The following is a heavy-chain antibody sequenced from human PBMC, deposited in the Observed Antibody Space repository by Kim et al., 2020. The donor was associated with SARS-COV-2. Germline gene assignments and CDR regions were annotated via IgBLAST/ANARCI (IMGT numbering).Heavy chain of an antibody. J-gene: IGHJ4*02. D-gene: IGHD3-3*01. CDR2: INPNSGGT. CDR3: ARGVRFLEWLFPFDY. V-gene: IGHV1-2*02. CDR1: GYTFTGYY. Sequence: ASVKVSCKASGYTFTGYYMHWVRQAPGQGLEWMGWINPNSGGTNYAQKFQGRVTMTRDTSISTAYMELSRLRSDDTAVYYCARGVRFLEWLFPFDYWGQGTLVTVSS.